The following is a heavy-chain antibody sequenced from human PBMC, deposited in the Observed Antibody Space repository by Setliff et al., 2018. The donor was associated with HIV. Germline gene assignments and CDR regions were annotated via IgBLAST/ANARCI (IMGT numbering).Heavy chain of an antibody. CDR3: ARVGYYYDSSGLDAFDI. D-gene: IGHD3-22*01. V-gene: IGHV1-18*01. CDR2: ISAYNGKT. Sequence: ASVKVSCKASGYTFTSYGISWVRQAPGQGLEWMGWISAYNGKTNYAQKLQGRVTMATDTSTSTAYMDLRSLRSDDTAVYYCARVGYYYDSSGLDAFDIWGQGTMVTVSS. J-gene: IGHJ3*02. CDR1: GYTFTSYG.